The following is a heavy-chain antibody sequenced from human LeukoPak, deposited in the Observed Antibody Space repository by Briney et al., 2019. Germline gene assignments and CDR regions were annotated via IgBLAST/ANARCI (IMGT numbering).Heavy chain of an antibody. Sequence: PSETLSPTCAVYGGSFSGYYRTWIRQSPGKGLEWIGEISHNGKSNYNPSLKSRVTISVDTSRNQFSLRLTSVTAADTGVYYCVLGRWEPTGSYWGQGTLVTISS. CDR1: GGSFSGYY. J-gene: IGHJ4*02. V-gene: IGHV4-34*01. CDR3: VLGRWEPTGSY. D-gene: IGHD1-26*01. CDR2: ISHNGKS.